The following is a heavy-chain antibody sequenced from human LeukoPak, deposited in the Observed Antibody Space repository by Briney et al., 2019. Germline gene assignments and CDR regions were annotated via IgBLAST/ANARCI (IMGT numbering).Heavy chain of an antibody. V-gene: IGHV4-39*01. D-gene: IGHD6-6*01. CDR1: GGSISSSSYY. CDR3: ARRTSIAARPERWFDP. Sequence: NPSETLSLTCTVSGGSISSSSYYWGWIRQPPGKGLEWIGSIYYSGSTYYNPSLKSRVTISVDTSKNQFSLKLSSVTAADTAVYYCARRTSIAARPERWFDPWGQGTLVAVSS. CDR2: IYYSGST. J-gene: IGHJ5*02.